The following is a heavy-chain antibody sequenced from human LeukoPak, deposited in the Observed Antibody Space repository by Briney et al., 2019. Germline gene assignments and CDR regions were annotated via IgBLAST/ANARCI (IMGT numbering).Heavy chain of an antibody. D-gene: IGHD2-15*01. CDR1: GYTFTNYD. V-gene: IGHV1-18*01. CDR3: TRDHCRGDNCPSFDY. CDR2: IGAYNGDT. Sequence: GASVKVSCKASGYTFTNYDINWVRQAPGQGLEWMGWIGAYNGDTNYAQKFQGRVTMTTDTSTSTAYMDLRSLRSDDTAVYYCTRDHCRGDNCPSFDYWGQGTLVTVSS. J-gene: IGHJ4*02.